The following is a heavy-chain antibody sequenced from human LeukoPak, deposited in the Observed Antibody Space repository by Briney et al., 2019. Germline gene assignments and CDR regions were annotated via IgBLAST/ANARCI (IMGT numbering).Heavy chain of an antibody. J-gene: IGHJ6*02. CDR3: ARGGCLDV. CDR2: INHNGNVN. Sequence: PGGSLRLSCAASGFTFSSYWMNWARQAPGKGLEWVASINHNGNVNYYVDSVKGRFTISIDNAKNSLYLQMSNLRAEDTAVYFCARGGCLDVWGQGATVTVSS. CDR1: GFTFSSYW. V-gene: IGHV3-7*03. D-gene: IGHD3-16*01.